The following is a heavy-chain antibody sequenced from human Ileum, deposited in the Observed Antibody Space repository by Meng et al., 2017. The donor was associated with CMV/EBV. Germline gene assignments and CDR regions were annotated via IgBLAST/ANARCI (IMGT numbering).Heavy chain of an antibody. D-gene: IGHD3-22*01. V-gene: IGHV1-2*02. Sequence: ASVKVSCKASGYTFTGYYMHWVRQAPGQGLEWMGWINPNSGGTNYAQKFQGRVTMTRDTSISTAYMELSRLRSDDTAVYYCARPITMIVVVSSGGFGYWGQGTLVTVSS. CDR3: ARPITMIVVVSSGGFGY. CDR1: GYTFTGYY. J-gene: IGHJ4*02. CDR2: INPNSGGT.